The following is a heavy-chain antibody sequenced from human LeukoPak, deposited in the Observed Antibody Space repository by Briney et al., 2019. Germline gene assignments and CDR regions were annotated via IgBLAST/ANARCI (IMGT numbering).Heavy chain of an antibody. J-gene: IGHJ4*02. CDR2: LLDSVNT. CDR3: ATIKRGSIYGYFDF. V-gene: IGHV4-59*11. CDR1: GGSISSHY. D-gene: IGHD5-18*01. Sequence: SETLSLTCTVSGGSISSHYWSWIRQPPGKGLEWIAYLLDSVNTKDNPSLNSRLTLSADTSKNQFSLRLSSVTAADTAVYYCATIKRGSIYGYFDFRGQGIKVTVSS.